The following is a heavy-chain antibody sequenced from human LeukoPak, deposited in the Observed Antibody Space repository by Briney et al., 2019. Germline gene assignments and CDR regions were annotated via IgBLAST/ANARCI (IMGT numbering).Heavy chain of an antibody. CDR2: INPNSGGT. Sequence: ASVKVSCKASGYTSTGYYMHWVRQAPGQGLEWMGRINPNSGGTNYAQKFQGRVTMTRDTSISTAYMELSRLRSDDTAVYYCARGLLHWNYYDSSGSAEISCWGQGTLVTVSS. V-gene: IGHV1-2*06. D-gene: IGHD3-22*01. CDR3: ARGLLHWNYYDSSGSAEISC. J-gene: IGHJ4*02. CDR1: GYTSTGYY.